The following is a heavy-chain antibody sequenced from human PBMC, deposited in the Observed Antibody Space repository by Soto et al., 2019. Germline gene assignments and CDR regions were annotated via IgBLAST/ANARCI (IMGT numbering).Heavy chain of an antibody. CDR1: GYTFTMYG. D-gene: IGHD6-13*01. V-gene: IGHV1-18*01. J-gene: IGHJ4*02. CDR2: ISTYNGNT. Sequence: QVQLVQSGAEVKKPGASVKVSCKTSGYTFTMYGISWVRQAPEQGLEWMGWISTYNGNTNSAQKVKGRVTMTTDTSTSTAYMELRSLRSDDTAVYYCARSPYTNSCDYFDYWGQGTLVTVSS. CDR3: ARSPYTNSCDYFDY.